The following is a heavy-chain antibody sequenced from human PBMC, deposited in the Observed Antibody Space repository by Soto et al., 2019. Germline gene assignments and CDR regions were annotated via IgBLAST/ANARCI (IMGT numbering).Heavy chain of an antibody. D-gene: IGHD3-10*01. J-gene: IGHJ5*02. CDR3: ARGRSGRRFDT. V-gene: IGHV4-34*01. Sequence: PSETLSLTCAVYGGSFSGYYWSWIRQPPGKGLEWIGEINHSGSTNYNPSLKSRVTISVDTSKNQFSLKLSSVTAADTAVYYCARGRSGRRFDTWGQGTLVTVSS. CDR2: INHSGST. CDR1: GGSFSGYY.